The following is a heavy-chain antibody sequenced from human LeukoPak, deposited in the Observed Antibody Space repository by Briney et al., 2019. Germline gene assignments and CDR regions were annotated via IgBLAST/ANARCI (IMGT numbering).Heavy chain of an antibody. CDR2: INPNSGGT. CDR3: ARDGEGYMDV. Sequence: ASVKVSCKASGYTFTCYYMHWVRQAPGQGLEWMGGINPNSGGTNYAQKLQGRVTMTRDTSISTAYMELSRLRADDTAVYCCARDGEGYMDVWGKGTTVTVSS. D-gene: IGHD3-10*01. CDR1: GYTFTCYY. J-gene: IGHJ6*03. V-gene: IGHV1-2*02.